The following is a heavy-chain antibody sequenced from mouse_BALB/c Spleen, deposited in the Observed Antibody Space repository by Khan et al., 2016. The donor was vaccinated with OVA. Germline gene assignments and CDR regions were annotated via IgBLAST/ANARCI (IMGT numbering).Heavy chain of an antibody. D-gene: IGHD1-1*01. V-gene: IGHV1S81*02. Sequence: QVQLQQPGAELVKAGASVKMSCKASGYTFTSYWMHWVKQRLGQGLEWFAETNPTNGRTYYNEKFKGKATLTVAKSSSTAYMLLSGPTFEDSAVYYCARIKKIVATYFDYWGQGTTLTVSS. CDR2: TNPTNGRT. CDR1: GYTFTSYW. CDR3: ARIKKIVATYFDY. J-gene: IGHJ2*01.